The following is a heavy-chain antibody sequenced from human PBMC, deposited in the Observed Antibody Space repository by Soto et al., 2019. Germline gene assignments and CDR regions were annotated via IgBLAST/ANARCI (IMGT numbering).Heavy chain of an antibody. J-gene: IGHJ4*02. V-gene: IGHV3-66*01. CDR2: IYSDGST. D-gene: IGHD2-21*01. Sequence: EVQLVESGGGLVQPGGSLRLPCAASGITVITNYFSWVRQAPGQGLEWVSGIYSDGSTHYADSVKGRFTISRDNSKDTLYLQMNTLRAEDTGIYYCTRDPTTSIVTDYWGQGTVVTVSS. CDR1: GITVITNY. CDR3: TRDPTTSIVTDY.